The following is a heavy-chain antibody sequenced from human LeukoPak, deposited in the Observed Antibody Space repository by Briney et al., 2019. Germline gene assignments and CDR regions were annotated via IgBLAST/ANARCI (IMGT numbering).Heavy chain of an antibody. CDR2: ISWNSGSI. J-gene: IGHJ4*02. CDR1: GFTFDDYA. D-gene: IGHD5-18*01. V-gene: IGHV3-9*01. CDR3: AGYGFYPY. Sequence: GRSLRLSCAASGFTFDDYAMHWVRQAPGKGLEWVSGISWNSGSIGYADSVKGRFTISRDSAKNSLHLEMNSLRVDDTAIYYCAGYGFYPYWGQGTPVTVSS.